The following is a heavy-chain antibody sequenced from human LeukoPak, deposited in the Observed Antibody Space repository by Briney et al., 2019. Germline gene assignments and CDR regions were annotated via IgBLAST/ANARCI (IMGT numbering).Heavy chain of an antibody. V-gene: IGHV3-23*01. CDR2: IYENGGTT. J-gene: IGHJ3*02. D-gene: IGHD4-17*01. Sequence: GGSLRLSCVGSGFTFRSHAMSWVRQAPEKGLEFVSGIYENGGTTYYADSVKGRFSISRDNSKNTLYLQMDSLRGEDTAVYYCAKDRSDYGGYPPGAFDIWGQGTMVTVSS. CDR1: GFTFRSHA. CDR3: AKDRSDYGGYPPGAFDI.